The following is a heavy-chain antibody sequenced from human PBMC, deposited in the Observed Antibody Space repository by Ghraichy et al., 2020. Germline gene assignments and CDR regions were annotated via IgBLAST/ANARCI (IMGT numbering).Heavy chain of an antibody. Sequence: GGSLRLSCAASGFTFSSYSMNWVRQAPGKGLEWVSYISSSSSTIYYADSVKGRFTISRDNAKNSLYLQMNSLRAEDTAVYYCARETNNWNYAAWFDPWGQGTLVTVSS. CDR3: ARETNNWNYAAWFDP. D-gene: IGHD1-7*01. CDR2: ISSSSSTI. CDR1: GFTFSSYS. J-gene: IGHJ5*02. V-gene: IGHV3-48*01.